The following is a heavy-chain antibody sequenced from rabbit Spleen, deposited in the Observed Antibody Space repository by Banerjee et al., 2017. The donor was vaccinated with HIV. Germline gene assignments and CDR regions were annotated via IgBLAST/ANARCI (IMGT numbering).Heavy chain of an antibody. J-gene: IGHJ4*01. CDR3: ARGPYIFGYGGYIYFNL. D-gene: IGHD7-1*01. Sequence: QEQLVESGGGLVKSGASLTLTCTASGFSFSSSYWICWVRQAPGKGLEWIACIYGGNGATYYASWAKGRFTISKTSSTTVTLQMTSLTDADTATYFCARGPYIFGYGGYIYFNLWGPGTLVTVS. V-gene: IGHV1S45*01. CDR2: IYGGNGAT. CDR1: GFSFSSSYW.